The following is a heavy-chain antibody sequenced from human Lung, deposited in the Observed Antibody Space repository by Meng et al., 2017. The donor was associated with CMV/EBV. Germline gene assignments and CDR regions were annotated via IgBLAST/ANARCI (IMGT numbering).Heavy chain of an antibody. CDR2: IIPILGIA. CDR1: GGTFSSDA. V-gene: IGHV1-69*10. J-gene: IGHJ4*02. CDR3: ARDRGGKAAAGGY. D-gene: IGHD6-13*01. Sequence: ASGGTFSSDAISWVRQAPGQGLEWMGGIIPILGIANYAQKFQGRVTITADKSTSTAYMELSSLRSEDTAVYYCARDRGGKAAAGGYWGQGTLVTVSS.